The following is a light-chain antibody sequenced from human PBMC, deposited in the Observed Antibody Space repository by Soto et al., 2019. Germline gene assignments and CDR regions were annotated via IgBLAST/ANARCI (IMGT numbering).Light chain of an antibody. CDR3: QQYNNWPFT. CDR2: RAS. J-gene: IGKJ3*01. V-gene: IGKV3-15*01. Sequence: EIVMTQSPATLSVSPGERATLSCRASQNIDTHLAWYQQKPGQAPRLLIYRASTRATGVPARFSGSGSGTDFTLTISRLQSEDFAVYYCQQYNNWPFTFGPGTKVDIK. CDR1: QNIDTH.